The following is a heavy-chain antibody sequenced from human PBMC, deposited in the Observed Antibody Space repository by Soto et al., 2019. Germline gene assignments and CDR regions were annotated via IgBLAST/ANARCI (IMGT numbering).Heavy chain of an antibody. CDR3: ARGDRGAFDL. D-gene: IGHD1-26*01. J-gene: IGHJ3*01. Sequence: EVQLVESGGGLVQPGESLRLSCAASGFTFDYYWMHWVRQAPGKGLVWVSRIDSDGTSTTYADSVKGRFTISRDNAKNTLSLQMNSLRADDAAVNYCARGDRGAFDLWGQGTVVTVSS. CDR2: IDSDGTST. CDR1: GFTFDYYW. V-gene: IGHV3-74*01.